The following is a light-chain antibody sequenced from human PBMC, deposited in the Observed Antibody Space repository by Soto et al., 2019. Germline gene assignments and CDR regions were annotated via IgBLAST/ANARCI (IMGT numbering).Light chain of an antibody. J-gene: IGKJ1*01. CDR1: QGVINN. V-gene: IGKV1-27*01. CDR3: QKYNRAPQT. CDR2: AAS. Sequence: DIQMTQSPSSLSASVGDRVTITCRASQGVINNLAWYQQKPWKVPKLLIYAASTLQSGVPSRFSGSGSGTDFTLTISSLQPEDVATYYCQKYNRAPQTFGPGTKVEIK.